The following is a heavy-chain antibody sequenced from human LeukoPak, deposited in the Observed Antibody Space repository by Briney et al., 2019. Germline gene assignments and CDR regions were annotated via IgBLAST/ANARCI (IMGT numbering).Heavy chain of an antibody. CDR1: EYSFATYL. J-gene: IGHJ4*02. Sequence: KPGESLKISCKASEYSFATYLIGWVRQLPGQDLEWMGIIFPSDSDTRYSPSFQGQVTISADKSIGTAYLQWSSLKASDTAIYYCASEYCSGGNCYFDYWGQGTLVIVSS. CDR3: ASEYCSGGNCYFDY. CDR2: IFPSDSDT. V-gene: IGHV5-51*01. D-gene: IGHD2-15*01.